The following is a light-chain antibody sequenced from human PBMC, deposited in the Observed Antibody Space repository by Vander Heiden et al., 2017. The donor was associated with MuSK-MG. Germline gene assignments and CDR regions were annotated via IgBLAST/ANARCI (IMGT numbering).Light chain of an antibody. J-gene: IGKJ3*01. V-gene: IGKV1-33*01. CDR3: QQFDYLPPFT. CDR1: QDIGNN. CDR2: DSV. Sequence: DIQMTQSPSSLSASVGDRVTITCQASQDIGNNLNWYQQKPGKAPKLLISDSVNVEAGVPSRFSGRGSGTDFTFTISSLQPEDVATYYCQQFDYLPPFTFGPGTKVHI.